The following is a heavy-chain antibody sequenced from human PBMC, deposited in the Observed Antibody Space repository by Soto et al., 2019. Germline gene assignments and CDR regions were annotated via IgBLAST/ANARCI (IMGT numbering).Heavy chain of an antibody. CDR1: GFTFNNYG. CDR3: AGGWYFFDY. V-gene: IGHV3-30*03. Sequence: GGSLRLSCAASGFTFNNYGMHWARQAPGKGLEWVAGISYDGSNKYYADSVKGRFTISRDNSRNTLYLQMDSLRAEDTAVYYCAGGWYFFDYCGQGTLVTVSS. D-gene: IGHD6-19*01. CDR2: ISYDGSNK. J-gene: IGHJ4*02.